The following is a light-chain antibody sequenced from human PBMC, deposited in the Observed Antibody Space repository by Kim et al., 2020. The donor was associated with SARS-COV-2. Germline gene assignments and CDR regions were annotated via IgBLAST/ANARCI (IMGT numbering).Light chain of an antibody. CDR1: SSDVGTYNY. V-gene: IGLV2-11*01. CDR2: DVS. CDR3: CSYAGSYTWV. J-gene: IGLJ3*02. Sequence: GQSVTISCTGTSSDVGTYNYVSWYQQHPGKAPTVMIYDVSERPSGVPDRFSGSKSGNTASLTISGLQAEDEADYYCCSYAGSYTWVFGGGTKVTVL.